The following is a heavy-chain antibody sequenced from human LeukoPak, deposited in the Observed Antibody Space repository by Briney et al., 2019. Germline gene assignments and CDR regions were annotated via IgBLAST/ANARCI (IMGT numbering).Heavy chain of an antibody. CDR1: GFTFSSYG. CDR2: IRYDGSNT. CDR3: AKSYSSGLGSYSAGHFDY. V-gene: IGHV3-30*02. J-gene: IGHJ4*02. Sequence: GGSLRLSCAVSGFTFSSYGMHWVRQAPGKGLEWVAFIRYDGSNTYYADSVKGRLTISRDNSKNTLYLQMDTLRAEDTAVYYCAKSYSSGLGSYSAGHFDYWGQGTLVTVSS. D-gene: IGHD3-10*01.